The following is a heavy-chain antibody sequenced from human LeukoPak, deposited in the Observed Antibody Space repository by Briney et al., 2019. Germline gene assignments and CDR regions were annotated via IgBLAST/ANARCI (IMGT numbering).Heavy chain of an antibody. CDR1: GFTFSSYA. V-gene: IGHV3-23*01. CDR3: AKDQGSSWYYFDY. D-gene: IGHD6-13*01. J-gene: IGHJ4*02. Sequence: GGSLRLSCAASGFTFSSYAMSWVRQAPGKGLEWVSGISGTGGSTYYAGSVKGRFTISSDNSKNTLYLQMNSLRDEDTAVYYCAKDQGSSWYYFDYWGQGTLVTVFS. CDR2: ISGTGGST.